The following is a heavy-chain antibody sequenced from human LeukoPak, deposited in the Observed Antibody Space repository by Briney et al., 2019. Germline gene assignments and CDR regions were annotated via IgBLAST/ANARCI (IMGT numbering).Heavy chain of an antibody. J-gene: IGHJ6*03. CDR2: IYYSGST. CDR3: ARAKGRITMVRGVFYMDV. D-gene: IGHD3-10*01. V-gene: IGHV4-39*01. CDR1: GDSVSSSNYY. Sequence: SETLSLTCTVSGDSVSSSNYYWAWIRQPPGKGLEWIGNIYYSGSTNYTPSLKSRVTISVDTSKNQFSLKLSSVTAADTAVYYCARAKGRITMVRGVFYMDVWGKGTTVTISS.